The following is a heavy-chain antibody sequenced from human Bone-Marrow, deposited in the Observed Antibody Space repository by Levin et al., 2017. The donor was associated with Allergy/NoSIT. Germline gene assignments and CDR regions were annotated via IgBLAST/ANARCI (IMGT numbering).Heavy chain of an antibody. CDR2: ISSSSSYI. V-gene: IGHV3-21*01. CDR3: ARVLVDVVVPASYFDY. D-gene: IGHD2-2*01. Sequence: GGSLRLSCAASGFTFSSYSMNWVRQAPGKGLEWVSSISSSSSYIYYADSVKGRFTISRDNAKNSLYLQMNSLRAEDTAVYYCARVLVDVVVPASYFDYWGQGTLVTVSS. CDR1: GFTFSSYS. J-gene: IGHJ4*02.